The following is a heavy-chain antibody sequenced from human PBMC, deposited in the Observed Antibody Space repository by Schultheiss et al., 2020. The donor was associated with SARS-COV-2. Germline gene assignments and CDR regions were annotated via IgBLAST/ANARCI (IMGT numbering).Heavy chain of an antibody. D-gene: IGHD1-26*01. CDR3: AGGVGATVRFAY. CDR1: GGSISSSNW. V-gene: IGHV4-39*01. CDR2: IYYSGST. Sequence: SQTLSLTCAVSGGSISSSNWWSWVRQPPGKGLEWIGSIYYSGSTYYNPSLKSRVTISVDTSKNQFSLKLSSVTAADTAVYYCAGGVGATVRFAYWGQGTLVTVSS. J-gene: IGHJ4*02.